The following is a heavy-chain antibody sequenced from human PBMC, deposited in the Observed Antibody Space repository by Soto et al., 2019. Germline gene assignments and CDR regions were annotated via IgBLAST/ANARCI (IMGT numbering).Heavy chain of an antibody. D-gene: IGHD1-1*01. Sequence: QVQLVESGGGVVQPGRSLRLSCAASGFIFKHHAMHWVRQAAGKGLEWVAQIWYDGSHTYYTDSVKDRFTISRDNLKDMVYLQMDSLRAEDTAVYYCARDGQQLAPYAMDVWGQGTTVTVSS. V-gene: IGHV3-33*01. CDR3: ARDGQQLAPYAMDV. CDR2: IWYDGSHT. J-gene: IGHJ6*02. CDR1: GFIFKHHA.